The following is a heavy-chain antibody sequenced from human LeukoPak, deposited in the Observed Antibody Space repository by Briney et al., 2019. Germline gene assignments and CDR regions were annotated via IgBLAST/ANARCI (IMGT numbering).Heavy chain of an antibody. CDR3: VSHGGILTGYSQPILS. CDR2: IYYSGST. V-gene: IGHV4-59*01. D-gene: IGHD3-9*01. J-gene: IGHJ5*02. CDR1: GGSISSYY. Sequence: PSETLSLTCTVSGGSISSYYWSWIRQPPGKGLEWIGYIYYSGSTNYNPSLKSRVSISVDTSKNQFSLKLSSVTAADTAVYYCVSHGGILTGYSQPILSWGQGTLVTVSS.